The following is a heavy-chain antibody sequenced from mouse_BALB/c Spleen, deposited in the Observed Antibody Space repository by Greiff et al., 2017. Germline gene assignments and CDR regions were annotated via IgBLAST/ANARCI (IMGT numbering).Heavy chain of an antibody. Sequence: QVQLQQSGAELVRPGVSVKISCKGSGYTFTDYAMHWVKQSHAKSLEWIGVISTYYGDASYNQKFKGKATMTVDKSSSTAYMELARLTSEDSAIYYYARSPLRRSYFDYWGQGTTLTVSS. CDR1: GYTFTDYA. J-gene: IGHJ2*01. D-gene: IGHD1-2*01. CDR3: ARSPLRRSYFDY. CDR2: ISTYYGDA. V-gene: IGHV1S137*01.